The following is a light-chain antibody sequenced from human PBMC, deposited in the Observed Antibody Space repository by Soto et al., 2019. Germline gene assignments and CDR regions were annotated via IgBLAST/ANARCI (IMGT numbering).Light chain of an antibody. CDR1: SSDVGGYNY. J-gene: IGLJ1*01. Sequence: QSALTQPASVSGSPGQSITISCTGTSSDVGGYNYVSWYQQHPGKAPKLMIYDVSNRPSGVSNRFSGSKSANTASLTISGLQAEDEADYYCSSHTSSRTSYVFGTGTKLTVL. V-gene: IGLV2-14*01. CDR2: DVS. CDR3: SSHTSSRTSYV.